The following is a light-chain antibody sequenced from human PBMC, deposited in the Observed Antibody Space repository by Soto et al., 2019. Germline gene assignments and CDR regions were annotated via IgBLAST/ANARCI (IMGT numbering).Light chain of an antibody. CDR2: DTS. V-gene: IGKV3-15*01. CDR3: QQYNNWPYT. Sequence: EIVMTHSPATLSVSPGERATLSCRASQSISSNLAWYQQKPGQAPRLLIYDTSTRATGIPARFSGSGSGTEFTLTISSLQSEDFAVYYCQQYNNWPYTFGQGTKLEI. CDR1: QSISSN. J-gene: IGKJ2*01.